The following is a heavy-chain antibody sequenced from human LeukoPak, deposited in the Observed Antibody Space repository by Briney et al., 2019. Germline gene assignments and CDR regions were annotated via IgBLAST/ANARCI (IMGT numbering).Heavy chain of an antibody. CDR3: AKVGGITIYSFGPDY. Sequence: GGSLRLSCAASGFTFSSYAMSWVRQAPGKGLEWVSGVSGSGGSTYYADSVKGRFTIFRDNSKNTLYLQMNSLRAEDTAVYYCAKVGGITIYSFGPDYWGQGTLVTVSS. J-gene: IGHJ4*02. CDR2: VSGSGGST. V-gene: IGHV3-23*01. D-gene: IGHD3-9*01. CDR1: GFTFSSYA.